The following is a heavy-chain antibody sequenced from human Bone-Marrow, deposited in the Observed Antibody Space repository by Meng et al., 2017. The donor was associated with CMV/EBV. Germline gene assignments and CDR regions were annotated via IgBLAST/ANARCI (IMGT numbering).Heavy chain of an antibody. CDR1: GGSISSSTW. V-gene: IGHV4-4*02. J-gene: IGHJ4*02. D-gene: IGHD2-15*01. Sequence: SETLSLTCAISGGSISSSTWWTWVRQPPGKGLEWIGEIYHSGNINYNPSLKSRVTVSVDKTKSQFSLKLTSVTAADTGVYFCARSSGWWSLEYWGQGALVTVSS. CDR2: IYHSGNI. CDR3: ARSSGWWSLEY.